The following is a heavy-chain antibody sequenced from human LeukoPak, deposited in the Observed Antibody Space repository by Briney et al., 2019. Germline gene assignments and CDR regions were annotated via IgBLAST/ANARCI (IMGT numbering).Heavy chain of an antibody. D-gene: IGHD1-7*01. Sequence: SETLSLTCTVSGGSMSGYYWSWIRQPPGKGLEWIGYIHYTGSTNYNPSLKSRVTISVDTSKNHFSLKLNSVTAADTAVYYCARRANNWNSVEFDPWGQGTLVTVSS. CDR1: GGSMSGYY. J-gene: IGHJ5*02. V-gene: IGHV4-59*08. CDR2: IHYTGST. CDR3: ARRANNWNSVEFDP.